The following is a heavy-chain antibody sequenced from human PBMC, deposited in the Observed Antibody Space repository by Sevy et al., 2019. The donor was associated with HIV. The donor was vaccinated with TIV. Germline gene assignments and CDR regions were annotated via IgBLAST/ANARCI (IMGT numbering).Heavy chain of an antibody. CDR2: ISSIGSTI. CDR3: ARDLKGEVGATEGY. V-gene: IGHV3-11*01. D-gene: IGHD1-26*01. CDR1: GFTFSDYY. J-gene: IGHJ4*02. Sequence: GGSLRLSCAASGFTFSDYYMSWIRQAPGKGLEWVSYISSIGSTIYYAVPVKGRFTISRDNAKNSLYLQMNSLRAEDTAVYYCARDLKGEVGATEGYWGQGTLVTVSS.